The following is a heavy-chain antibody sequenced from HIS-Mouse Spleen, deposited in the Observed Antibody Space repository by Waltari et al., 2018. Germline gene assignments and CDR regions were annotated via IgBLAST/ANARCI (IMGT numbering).Heavy chain of an antibody. V-gene: IGHV1-8*01. CDR1: GYTFTSYD. CDR3: ARGSSSGSYWYYYYGMDV. CDR2: RNPKSGNT. Sequence: QVQLVQSGAEVKKPGASVKVSCKASGYTFTSYDINWVRQATGQGLEWMGWRNPKSGNTGYAQKFQGRVTMTRNTSISTAYMELSSLRSEDTAVYYCARGSSSGSYWYYYYGMDVWGQGTTVTVSS. D-gene: IGHD1-26*01. J-gene: IGHJ6*02.